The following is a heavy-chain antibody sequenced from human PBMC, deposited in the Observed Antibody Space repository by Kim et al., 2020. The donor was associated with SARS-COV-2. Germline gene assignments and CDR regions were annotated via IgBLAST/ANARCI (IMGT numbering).Heavy chain of an antibody. CDR1: GGSFSGYY. J-gene: IGHJ6*02. CDR2: INHSGST. Sequence: SETLSLTCAVYGGSFSGYYWSWIRQPPGKGLEWIGEINHSGSTNYNPSLKSRVTISVDTSKNQFSLNLSSVTAADTAFYYCARGRAGVVPAPILGIGPHYNYFIRDVWGQGTTVTV. D-gene: IGHD2-2*02. CDR3: ARGRAGVVPAPILGIGPHYNYFIRDV. V-gene: IGHV4-34*01.